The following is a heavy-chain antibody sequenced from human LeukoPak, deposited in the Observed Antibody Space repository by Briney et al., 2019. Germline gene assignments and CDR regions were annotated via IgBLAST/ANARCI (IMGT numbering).Heavy chain of an antibody. V-gene: IGHV3-7*01. D-gene: IGHD1-26*01. J-gene: IGHJ4*02. Sequence: GGSLRLSCAASGFTFSSYWMSWVRQAPGKGLEWVANIKQDGSEKYYVDSVKGRFTISRDNAKNSPYLQMNSLRAEDTAVYYCARSGSYYQNQGFDYWGQGTLVTVSS. CDR1: GFTFSSYW. CDR2: IKQDGSEK. CDR3: ARSGSYYQNQGFDY.